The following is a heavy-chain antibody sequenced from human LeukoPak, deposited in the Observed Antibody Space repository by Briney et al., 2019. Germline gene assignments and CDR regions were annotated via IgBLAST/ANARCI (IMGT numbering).Heavy chain of an antibody. J-gene: IGHJ2*01. CDR1: GGSISSYY. D-gene: IGHD4-11*01. V-gene: IGHV4-59*06. CDR3: ARRGSTTQGHWYFDL. CDR2: IYYSGTT. Sequence: SETLSLTCTVSGGSISSYYWSWIRQHPGKGLEWIGYIYYSGTTYYNPSLKSRVSISVDTSKNQFSLRLSSVTAADTALYYCARRGSTTQGHWYFDLWGRGALVTVSS.